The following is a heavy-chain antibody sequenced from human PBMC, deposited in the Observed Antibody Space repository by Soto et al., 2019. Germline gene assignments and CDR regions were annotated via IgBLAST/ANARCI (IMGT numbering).Heavy chain of an antibody. J-gene: IGHJ5*02. CDR2: ISSSSSYT. D-gene: IGHD4-17*01. V-gene: IGHV3-11*06. Sequence: GGSLRLSCAASGFTFSDYYMSWIRQAPGKGLEWVSYISSSSSYTNYADSVKGRFTISRDNAKNSLYLQMNSLRAEDTAVYYCARSPGIDSDGGYGDYAWDWFDPWGQGTLVTVSS. CDR1: GFTFSDYY. CDR3: ARSPGIDSDGGYGDYAWDWFDP.